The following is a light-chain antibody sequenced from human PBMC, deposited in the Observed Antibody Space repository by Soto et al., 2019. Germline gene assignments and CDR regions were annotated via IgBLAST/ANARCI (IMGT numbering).Light chain of an antibody. CDR3: QQSHSGIT. CDR2: AAS. CDR1: QSSYFY. J-gene: IGKJ5*01. Sequence: DTQMTQYASSVSASIGDRVTITCWASQSSYFYFNWYNQKAGKAPKLLLYAASRLHRGVPSTFSGRGSGTDFTLTISSLQPEDFATYYCQQSHSGITFGQG. V-gene: IGKV1-39*01.